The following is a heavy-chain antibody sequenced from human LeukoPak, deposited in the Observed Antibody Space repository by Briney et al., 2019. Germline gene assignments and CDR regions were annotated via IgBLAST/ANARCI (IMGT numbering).Heavy chain of an antibody. Sequence: GGSLRLSCAASGFTFSSYGMHWVRQAPGKGLEWVAFIRYDGSNKYYADSVKGRFTISRDNSKNTLYLQMNSLRAEDTAVYYCAKDGGLDMVRGLKSGYNWFDPWGQGTLVTVSS. CDR2: IRYDGSNK. CDR1: GFTFSSYG. CDR3: AKDGGLDMVRGLKSGYNWFDP. J-gene: IGHJ5*02. D-gene: IGHD3-10*01. V-gene: IGHV3-30*02.